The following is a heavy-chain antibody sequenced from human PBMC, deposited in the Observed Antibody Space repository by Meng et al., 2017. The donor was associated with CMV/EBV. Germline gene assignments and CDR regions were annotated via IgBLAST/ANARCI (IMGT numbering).Heavy chain of an antibody. J-gene: IGHJ4*02. V-gene: IGHV4-61*01. Sequence: SETLSLTCTVSGGSVSSGSYDWSWIRQPPGKGLEWIGYIYYRGSTNYNPSLKSRVTISVDTSKNQFSLKLSSVTAADTAVYYCASTPNTGPDYWGQGTLVTVSS. CDR3: ASTPNTGPDY. CDR2: IYYRGST. CDR1: GGSVSSGSYD. D-gene: IGHD1-14*01.